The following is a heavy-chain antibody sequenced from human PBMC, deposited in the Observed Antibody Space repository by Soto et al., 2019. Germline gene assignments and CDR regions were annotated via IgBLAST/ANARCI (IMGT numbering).Heavy chain of an antibody. Sequence: ALLKLSCKASVYTFTGYFMDWVRRTPGQGLEWMGWINPNSGGTNYAQKFQGRVTMTRDTSISTAYMELSRLRSDDTAVYYCARDPHITGTTSDGMDVWGQGTTVTGSS. CDR1: VYTFTGYF. D-gene: IGHD1-7*01. J-gene: IGHJ6*02. CDR3: ARDPHITGTTSDGMDV. V-gene: IGHV1-2*02. CDR2: INPNSGGT.